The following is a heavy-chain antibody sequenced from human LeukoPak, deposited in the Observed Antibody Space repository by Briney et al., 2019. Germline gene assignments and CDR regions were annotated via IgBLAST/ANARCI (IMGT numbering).Heavy chain of an antibody. CDR1: GGSFSGYY. Sequence: PSETLSLTCAVYGGSFSGYYWSWIRQPPGKGLEWIGEINHRGSTNYNPSLKSRVTISVDTSKNQFSLKLSSVTAADTAVYYCARLRGNRDYWGQGTLVTVSS. D-gene: IGHD3-10*01. CDR3: ARLRGNRDY. CDR2: INHRGST. V-gene: IGHV4-34*01. J-gene: IGHJ4*02.